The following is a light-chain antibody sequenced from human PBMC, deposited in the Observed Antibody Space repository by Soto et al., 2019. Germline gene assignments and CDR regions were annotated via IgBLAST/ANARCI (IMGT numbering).Light chain of an antibody. CDR1: TSNIGNNY. CDR2: DTN. J-gene: IGLJ2*01. Sequence: QSVLTQPPSVSAAPGQQVTISCSGKTSNIGNNYVSWYQQLPGTAPKLLIYDTNNRPSGIPDRFSGSKSGTSATLGITGLQTGDEAVYYCGAWDSSLSGVLFGGGTKLTVL. V-gene: IGLV1-51*01. CDR3: GAWDSSLSGVL.